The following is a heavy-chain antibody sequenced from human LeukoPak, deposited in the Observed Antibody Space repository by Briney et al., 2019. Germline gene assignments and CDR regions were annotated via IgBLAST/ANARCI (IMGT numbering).Heavy chain of an antibody. CDR1: GGTFSSYA. Sequence: ASVKVSCEASGGTFSSYAISWVRQAPGQGLEWMGGIIPIFGTANYAQKFQGRVTITADESTSTAYMELSSLRSEDTAVYYCARGYLGKGSYFDYWGQGTLVTVSS. J-gene: IGHJ4*02. CDR2: IIPIFGTA. V-gene: IGHV1-69*01. CDR3: ARGYLGKGSYFDY. D-gene: IGHD7-27*01.